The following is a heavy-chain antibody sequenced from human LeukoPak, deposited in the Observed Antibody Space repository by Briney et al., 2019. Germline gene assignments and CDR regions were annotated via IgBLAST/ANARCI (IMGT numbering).Heavy chain of an antibody. D-gene: IGHD1-26*01. J-gene: IGHJ4*02. CDR3: AKDGGTHFDH. CDR2: ISSSGTTI. Sequence: GGSLRLSCAASGFAFRTSGMNWVRQAPGKGREWVSYISSSGTTISYAQSVKGRFTITRDNAQNSLTLHMNTLRADDTAVYYCAKDGGTHFDHWGKGTLVTVSS. CDR1: GFAFRTSG. V-gene: IGHV3-48*01.